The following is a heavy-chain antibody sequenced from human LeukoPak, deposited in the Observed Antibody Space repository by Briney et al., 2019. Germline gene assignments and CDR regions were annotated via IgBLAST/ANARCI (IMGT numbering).Heavy chain of an antibody. J-gene: IGHJ5*02. V-gene: IGHV4-59*01. CDR3: ARDKDGRRGGWFDP. D-gene: IGHD3-10*01. CDR2: RYNSGNT. Sequence: PSETLSLTCTVSRGTLSRYYWSCIRQPTGKGLEWIGYRYNSGNTNSNSSLNVQGTISLATAKTQFSLMLNSVTAADTAVYYCARDKDGRRGGWFDPWGQGTLVTVSS. CDR1: RGTLSRYY.